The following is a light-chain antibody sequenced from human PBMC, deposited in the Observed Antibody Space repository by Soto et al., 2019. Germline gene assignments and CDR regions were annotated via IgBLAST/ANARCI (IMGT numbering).Light chain of an antibody. CDR1: QGIGSA. J-gene: IGKJ4*01. CDR3: QQFNV. V-gene: IGKV1-13*02. Sequence: AIQLTQSPSSLSASVGDRVTITCRASQGIGSALAWYRQKPGKAPKLLIYDASSLESGVPSRFSGSGSGTDFTLTISSLQPEDFATYYCQQFNVFGGGTKVDIK. CDR2: DAS.